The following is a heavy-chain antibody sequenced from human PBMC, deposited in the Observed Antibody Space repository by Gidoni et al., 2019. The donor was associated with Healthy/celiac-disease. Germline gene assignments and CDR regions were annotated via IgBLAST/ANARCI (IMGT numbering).Heavy chain of an antibody. J-gene: IGHJ4*02. CDR2: SYHSGST. D-gene: IGHD4-4*01. V-gene: IGHV4-38-2*01. CDR3: ASPSKDPINAPFDY. Sequence: VPLQESGPGLVEPSATLSLPCPFSGSSHSRGYSWGWIRQPPGRGREWVGSSYHSGSTYYNPSLKSRVTISVDKSKNQFSLKMSSVTAADTAVYYCASPSKDPINAPFDYWGQGTLVTVSS. CDR1: GSSHSRGYS.